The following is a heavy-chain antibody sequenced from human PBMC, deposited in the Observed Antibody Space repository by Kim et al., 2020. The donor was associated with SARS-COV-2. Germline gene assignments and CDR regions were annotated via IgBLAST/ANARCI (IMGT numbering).Heavy chain of an antibody. V-gene: IGHV3-21*01. CDR1: GFTFSSYS. Sequence: GGSLRLSCAASGFTFSSYSMNWVRQAPGKGLEWVSSISSSSSYIYYADSVKGRFTISRDNAKNALYLQMNSLRAEDTAVYYCARVRVYYGSGGYPDYCGQGALVTVSP. CDR2: ISSSSSYI. J-gene: IGHJ4*02. D-gene: IGHD3-10*01. CDR3: ARVRVYYGSGGYPDY.